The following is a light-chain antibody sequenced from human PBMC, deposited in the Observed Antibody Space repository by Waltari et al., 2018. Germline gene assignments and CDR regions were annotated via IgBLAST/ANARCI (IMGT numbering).Light chain of an antibody. CDR1: QNISSF. J-gene: IGKJ4*01. Sequence: EIVLTQSPATLSLSPGERATLSCRASQNISSFLAWYQQKHGQSPRLLIYDAANRATGLPDRFSCSWSGTDFPLTISSLEPEDFAVYFCQQRYNWLALTLGGGTTVEIK. V-gene: IGKV3-11*01. CDR2: DAA. CDR3: QQRYNWLALT.